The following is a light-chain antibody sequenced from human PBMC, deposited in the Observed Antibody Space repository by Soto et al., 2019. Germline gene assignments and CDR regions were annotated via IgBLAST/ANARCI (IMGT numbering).Light chain of an antibody. Sequence: EIVLTQSPGTLSLSPGERATLSCRASQSVSSSYLAWYQQKPGQAPRLLIYGASTRATGIPVRFSGSGSGTEFTLTISSLQPEDFATYYCQQANSFPPTFGQGTKVDIK. CDR3: QQANSFPPT. J-gene: IGKJ1*01. V-gene: IGKV3-20*01. CDR2: GAS. CDR1: QSVSSSY.